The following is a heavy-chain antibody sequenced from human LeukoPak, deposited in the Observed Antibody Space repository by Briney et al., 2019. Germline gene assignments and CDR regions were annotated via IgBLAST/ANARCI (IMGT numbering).Heavy chain of an antibody. J-gene: IGHJ4*02. Sequence: GGSLRLSCAASGFTFSDYYMSWVRQAPGKGLEWVSYISSSGSTIYYADSVKGRFTISRDNAKNSLYLQRNSLRAEDTAVYYCARQGLRWLQLGAYDYWGQGTLVTVSS. CDR1: GFTFSDYY. CDR2: ISSSGSTI. CDR3: ARQGLRWLQLGAYDY. D-gene: IGHD5-24*01. V-gene: IGHV3-11*01.